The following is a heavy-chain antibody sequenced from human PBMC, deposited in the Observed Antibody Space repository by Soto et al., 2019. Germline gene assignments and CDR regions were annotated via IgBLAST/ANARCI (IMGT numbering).Heavy chain of an antibody. J-gene: IGHJ5*02. CDR2: IKSRADGGTK. CDR3: TVLKRWDQSSKSGYRIDP. CDR1: GFTFSHAW. D-gene: IGHD1-26*01. V-gene: IGHV3-15*01. Sequence: GGTLSRSCAASGFTFSHAWMSWVRHAPGKRLEWVGRIKSRADGGTKDHGAPVRGRFTISRDDSENMLYLQMNSLKTENRAVSFCTVLKRWDQSSKSGYRIDPWGPGTLVSVS.